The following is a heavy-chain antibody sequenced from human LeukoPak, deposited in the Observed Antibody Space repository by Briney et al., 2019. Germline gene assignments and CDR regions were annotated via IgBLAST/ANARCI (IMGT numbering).Heavy chain of an antibody. Sequence: GGSLRLSCAASGFTFSSYAMSWVRQAPGKGLEWVSTISGSGGSTFYADSVKGRFTISRDNSKNTLYLQMNTLRAEDTAVYYCARDLHPSGWSDFDYWGQGTLVTVSS. CDR3: ARDLHPSGWSDFDY. V-gene: IGHV3-23*01. J-gene: IGHJ4*02. CDR2: ISGSGGST. D-gene: IGHD6-19*01. CDR1: GFTFSSYA.